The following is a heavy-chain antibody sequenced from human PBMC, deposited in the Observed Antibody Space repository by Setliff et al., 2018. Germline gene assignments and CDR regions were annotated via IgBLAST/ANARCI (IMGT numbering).Heavy chain of an antibody. J-gene: IGHJ6*03. CDR3: AREMGWGDDFWSGYYYYYYMDV. V-gene: IGHV4-34*01. Sequence: SETLSLTCAVYGGPFSSYYWSWIRQPPGKGLEWIGEINHSGSTNYNPSLKSRVTISVDTSKNQFSLKLVSMTAADTAVYYCAREMGWGDDFWSGYYYYYYMDVWGKGTTVTVSS. CDR1: GGPFSSYY. CDR2: INHSGST. D-gene: IGHD3-3*01.